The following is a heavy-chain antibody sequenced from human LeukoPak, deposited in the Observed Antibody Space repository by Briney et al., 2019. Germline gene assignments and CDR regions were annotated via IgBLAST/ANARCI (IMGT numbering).Heavy chain of an antibody. CDR1: GFTFSSYG. J-gene: IGHJ4*02. V-gene: IGHV3-33*06. D-gene: IGHD2-2*01. CDR2: IWYDGSNK. CDR3: AKDWRSSTSCYVDY. Sequence: GGSLRLSCAASGFTFSSYGMHWVRQAPGKGLEWVAVIWYDGSNKYYADSVKGRFTISRDNSKNTLYLQMNSLRAEDTAVYYCAKDWRSSTSCYVDYWGQGALVTVSS.